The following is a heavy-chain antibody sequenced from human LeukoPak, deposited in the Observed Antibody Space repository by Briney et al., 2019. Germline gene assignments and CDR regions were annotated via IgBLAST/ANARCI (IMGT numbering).Heavy chain of an antibody. CDR3: AGAPNQHYFDY. CDR1: SASITNYD. J-gene: IGHJ4*02. Sequence: SETLSLTCTVSSASITNYDWSWIRQPPGKGLEYIGHIYYTGTTDYNPSLKRRVTMSLDPSKNQFSLSLISVTAPDTAVYFCAGAPNQHYFDYWGQGTLVAVSS. CDR2: IYYTGTT. V-gene: IGHV4-59*01.